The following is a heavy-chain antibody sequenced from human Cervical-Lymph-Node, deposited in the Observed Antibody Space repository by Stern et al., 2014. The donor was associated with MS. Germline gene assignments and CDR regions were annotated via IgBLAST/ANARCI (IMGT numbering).Heavy chain of an antibody. CDR2: MNPNNGNT. Sequence: QVQLVQSGAEVRKPGASVKVSCKASGYTFTTHDLNWVRRASGQGLEWMGWMNPNNGNTGYAQKFQGRVTMTRDTSTNTAYMELSSLTSEDTAVYYCARRDCSGGSCYMGVSHWGQGTLITVSS. J-gene: IGHJ4*02. CDR3: ARRDCSGGSCYMGVSH. D-gene: IGHD2-15*01. CDR1: GYTFTTHD. V-gene: IGHV1-8*01.